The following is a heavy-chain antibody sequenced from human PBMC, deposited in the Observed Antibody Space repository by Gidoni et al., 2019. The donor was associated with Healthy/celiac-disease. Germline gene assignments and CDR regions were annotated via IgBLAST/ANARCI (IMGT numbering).Heavy chain of an antibody. Sequence: QLQLQESGPGLVKPSETLSLTCTASGGSLSRSSYYWGWIRQPPGTGLEWIGSIYSSGSTYYNPSLKRRVTISVDTSKNQFSLKLSSVTAADTAVYYCARLLFDAAADKFDPWGQGTLVTVSS. V-gene: IGHV4-39*01. CDR2: IYSSGST. CDR1: GGSLSRSSYY. CDR3: ARLLFDAAADKFDP. D-gene: IGHD6-13*01. J-gene: IGHJ5*02.